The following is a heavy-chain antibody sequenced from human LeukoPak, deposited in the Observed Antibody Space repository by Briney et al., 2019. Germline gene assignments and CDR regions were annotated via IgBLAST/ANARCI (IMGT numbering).Heavy chain of an antibody. CDR3: VTYTNAIEYFLY. CDR2: VNPNGGAT. V-gene: IGHV1-2*02. D-gene: IGHD2-2*02. Sequence: ASVKVSCKASGYTFTDYYVHWVRQAPGQGPEWMGWVNPNGGATMYAQKFQDRVTMTRDMSISTAYLELSGLRSDDTAMYYCVTYTNAIEYFLYWGLGTLVTVSS. J-gene: IGHJ4*02. CDR1: GYTFTDYY.